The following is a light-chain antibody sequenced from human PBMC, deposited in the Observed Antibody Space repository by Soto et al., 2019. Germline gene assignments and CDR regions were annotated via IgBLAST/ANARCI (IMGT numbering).Light chain of an antibody. CDR3: SIYAGGXNVI. J-gene: IGLJ2*01. CDR1: SRDVGTYIY. Sequence: QAVVTQPPSASGSPGQSVTISCAGTSRDVGTYIYVSWYQQRPGKAPKLMIYEVTKRPSGVPDRFSGSKSGNTASLTVSGLQIEDEADYYCSIYAGGXNVIFGGGTK. V-gene: IGLV2-8*01. CDR2: EVT.